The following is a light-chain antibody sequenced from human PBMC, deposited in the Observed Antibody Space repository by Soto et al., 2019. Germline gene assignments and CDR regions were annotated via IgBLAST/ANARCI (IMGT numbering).Light chain of an antibody. V-gene: IGKV3-20*01. CDR3: QQYGSPPWT. CDR2: GVF. Sequence: EIVLTQSPDTLSLSPGERAALSCRASQTISKTYLAWFQQKPGQAPRLLIYGVFSRATGIPDRFSGSGSGTDFTLTISRLEPEDFAVYYCQQYGSPPWTFGQGTKVDNK. J-gene: IGKJ1*01. CDR1: QTISKTY.